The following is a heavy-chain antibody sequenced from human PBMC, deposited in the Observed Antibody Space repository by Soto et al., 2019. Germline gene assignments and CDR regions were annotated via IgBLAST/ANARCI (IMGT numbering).Heavy chain of an antibody. CDR1: GFTFSDEY. CDR2: MSSGGGSV. V-gene: IGHV3-11*01. Sequence: QGQLVESGGGLVKPGGSLRLSCAASGFTFSDEYMSWIRQAPGKGLEWVSYMSSGGGSVYYADSVEGRFTISRDNAKKSLYLQMTSRSADDPPVYYWPRASSPRDPGLDLWGQGTLVTVPS. CDR3: PRASSPRDPGLDL. J-gene: IGHJ5*02. D-gene: IGHD2-15*01.